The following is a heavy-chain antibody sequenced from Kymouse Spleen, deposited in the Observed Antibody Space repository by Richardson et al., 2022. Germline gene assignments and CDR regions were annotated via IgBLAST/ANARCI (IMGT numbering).Heavy chain of an antibody. V-gene: IGHV3-13*01. CDR3: AREGIAGDYYGMDV. Sequence: EVQLVESGGGLVQPGGSLRLSCAASGFTFSSYDMHWVRQATGKGLEWVSAIGTAGDTYYPGSVKGRFTISRENAKNSLYLQMNSLRAGDTAVYYCAREGIAGDYYGMDVWGQGTTVTVSS. J-gene: IGHJ6*02. CDR1: GFTFSSYD. CDR2: IGTAGDT. D-gene: IGHD6-13*01,IGHD6-19*01,IGHD6-25*01.